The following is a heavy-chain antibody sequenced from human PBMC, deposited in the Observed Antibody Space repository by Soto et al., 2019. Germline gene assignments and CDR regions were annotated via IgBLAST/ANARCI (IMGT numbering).Heavy chain of an antibody. Sequence: SETLSLTCTVSGGSISSGDYYWSWIRQPPGKGLEWIGYIYYSGSTYYNPSLKSRVTISVDTSKNQFSLKLSSVTAADTAVYYCARVDSSGYQPFAYWGQGTLVTVSS. CDR3: ARVDSSGYQPFAY. CDR1: GGSISSGDYY. CDR2: IYYSGST. J-gene: IGHJ4*02. D-gene: IGHD3-22*01. V-gene: IGHV4-30-4*01.